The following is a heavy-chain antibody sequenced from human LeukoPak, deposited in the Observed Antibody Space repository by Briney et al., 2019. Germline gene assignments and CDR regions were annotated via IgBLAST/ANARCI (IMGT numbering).Heavy chain of an antibody. CDR1: GFIFSSYD. D-gene: IGHD5-12*01. CDR3: AKSGNGAYFDY. J-gene: IGHJ4*02. CDR2: IRGSGDTP. Sequence: PGGSLRLSWAASGFIFSSYDMSWVRQAPGKGLEWVSAIRGSGDTPNYADSVKGRVTISRDNSKNTLYLLMNSLRAEDTAVYYCAKSGNGAYFDYWGQGTLVTVSS. V-gene: IGHV3-23*01.